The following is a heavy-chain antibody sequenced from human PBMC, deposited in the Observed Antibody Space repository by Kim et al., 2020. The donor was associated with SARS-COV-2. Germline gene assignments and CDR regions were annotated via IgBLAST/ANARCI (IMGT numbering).Heavy chain of an antibody. CDR1: GCPFSSYA. D-gene: IGHD3-3*01. J-gene: IGHJ4*02. CDR3: AKNRNGVANCLDN. V-gene: IGHV3-23*01. Sequence: GGSLRLSCAASGCPFSSYAMSWVRQAPGKGLEWVSAVSGTGGKTYYADSVRGRFTISRDNSKNMLFLHMNSLRAEDTAVYYCAKNRNGVANCLDNWGQGTLVTVSS. CDR2: VSGTGGKT.